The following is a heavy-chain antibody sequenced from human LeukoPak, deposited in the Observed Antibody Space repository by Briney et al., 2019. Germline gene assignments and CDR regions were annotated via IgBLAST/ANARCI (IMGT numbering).Heavy chain of an antibody. CDR1: GYSISSGYY. J-gene: IGHJ4*02. V-gene: IGHV4-38-2*02. CDR3: ARDQRYRGVDY. Sequence: SETLSLTCTVSGYSISSGYYWGWIRQPPGKGLEWIGYIYHSGSTNYNPSLKSRVTISVDRSKNQFSLKLSSVTAADTAVYYCARDQRYRGVDYWGQGTLVIVSS. D-gene: IGHD1-26*01. CDR2: IYHSGST.